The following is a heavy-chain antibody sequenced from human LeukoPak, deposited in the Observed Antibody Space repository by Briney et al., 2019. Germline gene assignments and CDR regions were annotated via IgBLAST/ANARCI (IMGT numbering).Heavy chain of an antibody. CDR2: ISGGSSYT. CDR3: ARVSLLDDGGLGDY. Sequence: PGGSLRLSCAASGFTFSDYYMTWFRQAPGKGLEWVSYISGGSSYTNFADSVKGRFTISRDNAKNSLYLQVNSLRAEDTAVYYCARVSLLDDGGLGDYWGQGTLVTVSS. J-gene: IGHJ4*02. V-gene: IGHV3-11*06. D-gene: IGHD4-23*01. CDR1: GFTFSDYY.